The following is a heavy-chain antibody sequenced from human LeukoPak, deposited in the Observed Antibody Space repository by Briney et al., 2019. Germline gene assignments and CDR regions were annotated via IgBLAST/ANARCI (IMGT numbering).Heavy chain of an antibody. CDR3: ARSITVIVDY. CDR2: IYSSGST. V-gene: IGHV4-30-4*01. J-gene: IGHJ4*02. D-gene: IGHD3-22*01. Sequence: SETLSLTCTVSGGSISSGDYYWSWIRQPPGKGLEWIGYIYSSGSTYYNPSLKSRVTISADTSKNQFSLKLISVTAADTAVYYCARSITVIVDYWGQGTLVTVSS. CDR1: GGSISSGDYY.